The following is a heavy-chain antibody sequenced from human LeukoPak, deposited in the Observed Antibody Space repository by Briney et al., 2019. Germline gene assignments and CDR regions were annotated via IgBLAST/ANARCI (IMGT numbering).Heavy chain of an antibody. J-gene: IGHJ4*02. Sequence: GGSLRLSCAASGFTFSSYWMHWVRQAPGKGLVWLSRISSAGSSTDYADSVKGRFTISRDNAKNTLYLQVNSLGAEDTAVYFCARDRRKSIDYWGQGTLVTVSS. CDR1: GFTFSSYW. CDR2: ISSAGSST. V-gene: IGHV3-74*01. CDR3: ARDRRKSIDY.